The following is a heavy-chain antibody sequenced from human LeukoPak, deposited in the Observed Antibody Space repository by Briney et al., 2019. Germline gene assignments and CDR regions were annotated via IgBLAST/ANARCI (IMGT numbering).Heavy chain of an antibody. CDR1: GGTFSSYA. J-gene: IGHJ4*02. D-gene: IGHD3-3*01. V-gene: IGHV1-69*04. Sequence: ASVKVSCKASGGTFSSYAISWVRQAPGQGLEWMGRIIPILGIANYAQKFQGRVTITADKSTSTAYMELSSLRSEDTAVYYCARDKRDFWSGSNPLDYWGQGTLVTVSS. CDR2: IIPILGIA. CDR3: ARDKRDFWSGSNPLDY.